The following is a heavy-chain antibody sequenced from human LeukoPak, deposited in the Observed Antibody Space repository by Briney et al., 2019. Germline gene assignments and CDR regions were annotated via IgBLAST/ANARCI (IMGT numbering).Heavy chain of an antibody. Sequence: SETLSLTCAVSGVSIIRTNWWIWVRQTPERALEWIGEIYYDGVTNYNPSLKSRVTISIDKSKNHFSLNLTSVTAADTAVYYCARDRDVAVHHPFYWGQGTLVTVSS. CDR2: IYYDGVT. D-gene: IGHD5-24*01. CDR1: GVSIIRTNW. CDR3: ARDRDVAVHHPFY. V-gene: IGHV4-4*02. J-gene: IGHJ4*02.